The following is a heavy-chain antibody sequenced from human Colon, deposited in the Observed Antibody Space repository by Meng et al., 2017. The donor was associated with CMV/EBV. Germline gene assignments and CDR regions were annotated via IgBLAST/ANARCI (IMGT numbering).Heavy chain of an antibody. D-gene: IGHD1-26*01. V-gene: IGHV4-39*07. CDR1: NGSISTSTYY. J-gene: IGHJ3*02. CDR2: IYYSGST. Sequence: SETLSLTWTVSNGSISTSTYYWGWIRQSPGKGLEWIGSIYYSGSTYYNPSLKSQVTISVDTSKNQFSLKLSSVTAADTAVYYGLHSGNYYGDAFDIWGQGTMVTVSS. CDR3: LHSGNYYGDAFDI.